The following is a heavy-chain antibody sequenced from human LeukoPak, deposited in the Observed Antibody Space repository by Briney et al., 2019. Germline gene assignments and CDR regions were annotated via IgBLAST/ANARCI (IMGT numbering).Heavy chain of an antibody. CDR1: GFTFSSYW. J-gene: IGHJ5*02. CDR2: IKQDGSEK. D-gene: IGHD5-24*01. Sequence: PGGSLRLSCAASGFTFSSYWMSWVRQAPGKGLEWVANIKQDGSEKYYVDSVKGRFTISRDNAKNPLYLQMNSLRAEDTAVYYCASIRSYRWWFDPWGQGTLVTVSS. CDR3: ASIRSYRWWFDP. V-gene: IGHV3-7*01.